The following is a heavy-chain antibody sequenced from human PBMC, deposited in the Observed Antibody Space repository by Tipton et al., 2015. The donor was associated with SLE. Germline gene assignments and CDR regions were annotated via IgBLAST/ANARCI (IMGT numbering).Heavy chain of an antibody. CDR2: ISYTGNT. CDR1: GGSFSRETYL. V-gene: IGHV4-39*07. D-gene: IGHD3-22*01. CDR3: ARDEYRYDGTGYHLLGHFDY. J-gene: IGHJ4*02. Sequence: TLSLTCTVSGGSFSRETYLWGWIRQPPGKGLEWIGDISYTGNTYYNPSLKSRVTISIDTSKNQFSLKLSSVTAADTAVYYCARDEYRYDGTGYHLLGHFDYWGQGTLVTVSS.